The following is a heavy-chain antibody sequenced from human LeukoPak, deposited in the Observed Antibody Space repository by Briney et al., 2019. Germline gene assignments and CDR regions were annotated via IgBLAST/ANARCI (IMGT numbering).Heavy chain of an antibody. V-gene: IGHV3-11*04. D-gene: IGHD3-10*01. CDR2: ISSSGSTI. J-gene: IGHJ4*02. Sequence: GGSLRLSCAASGFTFSDYYMSWIRQAPGKGLEWVSYISSSGSTIYYADSVKGRFTISRDNAKNPLYLQMNSLRAEDTAVYYCARGMVRGLPYYFDYWGQGTLVTVSS. CDR3: ARGMVRGLPYYFDY. CDR1: GFTFSDYY.